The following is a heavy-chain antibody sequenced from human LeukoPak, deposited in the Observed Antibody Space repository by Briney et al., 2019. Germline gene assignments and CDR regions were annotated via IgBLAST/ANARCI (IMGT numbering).Heavy chain of an antibody. CDR1: GGSLSSYY. Sequence: PSETLSLTCIVSGGSLSSYYWSWIRQPPEKGLEWIGYIYNSGSTDYNPSLKSRVTISVDTSKNQFSLKLTSVTAADTAVYYCARHGHQMTTIVLDAFDIWGQGTMVTVSS. V-gene: IGHV4-59*08. D-gene: IGHD5-24*01. J-gene: IGHJ3*02. CDR3: ARHGHQMTTIVLDAFDI. CDR2: IYNSGST.